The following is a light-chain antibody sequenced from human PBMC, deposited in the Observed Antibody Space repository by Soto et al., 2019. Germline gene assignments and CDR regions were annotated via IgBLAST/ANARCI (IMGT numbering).Light chain of an antibody. V-gene: IGLV1-44*01. J-gene: IGLJ2*01. Sequence: QSVLTQPPSASGTPGQRVTISCSGSSSNIGSNTVNWYQQLPGTAPKLLIYTNNQRPSGVPDRFSGSKSGTSASLAISGLQSEDEAAYYCAAWDDSLNCVVFGGGTKLTVL. CDR1: SSNIGSNT. CDR3: AAWDDSLNCVV. CDR2: TNN.